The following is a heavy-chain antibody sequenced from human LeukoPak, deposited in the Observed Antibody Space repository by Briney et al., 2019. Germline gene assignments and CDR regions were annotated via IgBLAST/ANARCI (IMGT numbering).Heavy chain of an antibody. Sequence: ASVKVSCKPSGYIFTSYGISWVRQAPGQGLEWMGWINAYNGNTNYAQKLQGRVTMTTDTSTSTAYMELRSLRAEDTAVYYCARGYSYGASGFDYWGQGTLVTVSS. V-gene: IGHV1-18*01. D-gene: IGHD5-18*01. J-gene: IGHJ4*02. CDR2: INAYNGNT. CDR1: GYIFTSYG. CDR3: ARGYSYGASGFDY.